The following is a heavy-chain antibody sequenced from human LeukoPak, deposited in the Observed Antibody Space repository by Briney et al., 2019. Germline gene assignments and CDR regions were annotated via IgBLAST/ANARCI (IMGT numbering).Heavy chain of an antibody. CDR1: GFTFGDYA. V-gene: IGHV3-49*04. D-gene: IGHD5-18*01. CDR2: IRSKAYGGTT. Sequence: GGSLRLSCTASGFTFGDYAMSWVRQAPGKGLEWVGFIRSKAYGGTTEYAASVKGRFTISRDDSKSIAYLQMNCLKTEDTAVYYCTRGRIQLYAFDIWGQGTMVTVSS. CDR3: TRGRIQLYAFDI. J-gene: IGHJ3*02.